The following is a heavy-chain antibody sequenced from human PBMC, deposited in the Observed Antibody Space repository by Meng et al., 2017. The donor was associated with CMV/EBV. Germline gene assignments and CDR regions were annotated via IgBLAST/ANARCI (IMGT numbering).Heavy chain of an antibody. D-gene: IGHD3-3*01. V-gene: IGHV3-30*14. CDR3: ARGVTRYYDFWSGYSPQFDS. CDR2: ISFDGNHK. J-gene: IGHJ4*02. Sequence: YSMHWVRQAPGKGLEWVAVISFDGNHKYYADSVRGRFTFSRDNSKKTLYLQMNSLRAEDTAVYYCARGVTRYYDFWSGYSPQFDSWGQGTLVTVSS. CDR1: YS.